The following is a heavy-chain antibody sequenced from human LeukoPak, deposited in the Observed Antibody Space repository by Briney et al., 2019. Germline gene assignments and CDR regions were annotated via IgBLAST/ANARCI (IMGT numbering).Heavy chain of an antibody. J-gene: IGHJ6*03. CDR3: VVGSSYYYYYMDV. Sequence: GESLKISCKGSGYSFTSYWIGWVRQMPGKGLEWMGIIYPGDSDTRYSPSFQGQVTISADKSISTAYLQWSSLKASDTAMYYCVVGSSYYYYYMDVWGKGTTVIVSS. V-gene: IGHV5-51*01. D-gene: IGHD1-26*01. CDR2: IYPGDSDT. CDR1: GYSFTSYW.